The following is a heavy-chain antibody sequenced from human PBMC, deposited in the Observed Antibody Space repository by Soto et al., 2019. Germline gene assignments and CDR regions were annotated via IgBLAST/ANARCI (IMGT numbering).Heavy chain of an antibody. D-gene: IGHD3-22*01. CDR3: AKEFFDSSGFYPSLDALDI. J-gene: IGHJ3*02. Sequence: QVQLAESGGGVVQPGRSLTITCAASGFTLGTYGMHWVCQAPGKGLEWVAVISNDGGDKYYSDSVMGRFTISRDNSKNTLFLQMNSLRAEDTAVYFCAKEFFDSSGFYPSLDALDIWGQGTVVTVSS. V-gene: IGHV3-30*18. CDR2: ISNDGGDK. CDR1: GFTLGTYG.